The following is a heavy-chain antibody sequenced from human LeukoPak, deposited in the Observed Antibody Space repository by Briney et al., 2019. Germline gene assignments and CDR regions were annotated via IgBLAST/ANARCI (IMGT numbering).Heavy chain of an antibody. CDR2: INSDGSTT. CDR1: GFTFSSYW. J-gene: IGHJ5*01. Sequence: GGSLRLSCAASGFTFSSYWMHWVRQAPGKGLVWASRINSDGSTTTYADSVKGRFTISRDNAKNTLYLQMNSLRAEDTALYYCAKGLERESRLDSWGHGTLVTVSS. D-gene: IGHD1-1*01. V-gene: IGHV3-74*01. CDR3: AKGLERESRLDS.